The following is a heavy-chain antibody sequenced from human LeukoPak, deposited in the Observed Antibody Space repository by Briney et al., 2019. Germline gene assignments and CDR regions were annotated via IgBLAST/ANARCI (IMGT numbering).Heavy chain of an antibody. CDR3: ARTNLAYYYYYMDV. Sequence: SETLSLTCAVYGGSFRGYYWSWVREPPGKGLEWGGEINQSGSTNYNPSLKSRVTISVDTSKNQFSLKLSSVTAADTAVYYCARTNLAYYYYYMDVWGKGTTVTVSS. V-gene: IGHV4-34*01. CDR1: GGSFRGYY. J-gene: IGHJ6*03. D-gene: IGHD2-8*01. CDR2: INQSGST.